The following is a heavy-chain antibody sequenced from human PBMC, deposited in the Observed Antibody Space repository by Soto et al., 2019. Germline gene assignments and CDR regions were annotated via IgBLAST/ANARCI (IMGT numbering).Heavy chain of an antibody. CDR2: IYRTGST. CDR1: GGSFTSNNW. Sequence: XETLSLTCAVSGGSFTSNNWWTWVRQPPGQGLEWIGEIYRTGSTNYNPSLKSRVTISLDKSENQFSLKVTSLTAADTAVYYCASRDPGTSVDYWGQGTLVTVSS. J-gene: IGHJ4*02. V-gene: IGHV4-4*02. D-gene: IGHD1-7*01. CDR3: ASRDPGTSVDY.